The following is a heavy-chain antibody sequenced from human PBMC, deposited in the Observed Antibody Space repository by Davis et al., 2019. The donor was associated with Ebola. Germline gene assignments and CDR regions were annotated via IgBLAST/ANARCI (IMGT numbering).Heavy chain of an antibody. Sequence: MPSQTLSPTCPLYGGSFSGHYWSWTLQPPGKGLEWTGEINHIGSTNYNPSLKSRVTISVDTAKNQFALKLSSVTAADTAVYYCARGRWFDYWGQGTTVTVSS. CDR1: GGSFSGHY. J-gene: IGHJ4*03. CDR2: INHIGST. V-gene: IGHV4-34*01. D-gene: IGHD2-15*01. CDR3: ARGRWFDY.